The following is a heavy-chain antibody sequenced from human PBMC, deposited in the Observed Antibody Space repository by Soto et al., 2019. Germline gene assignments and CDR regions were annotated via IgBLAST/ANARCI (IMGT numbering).Heavy chain of an antibody. CDR2: IYSSGST. CDR3: ARDRVTGTTTYYYYYGMDV. V-gene: IGHV4-59*01. J-gene: IGHJ6*02. D-gene: IGHD1-20*01. Sequence: QVQLQESGPGLVKPSETLSLTCTVSGGSISSYYWSWIRQPPGKGLEWIGYIYSSGSTNYNPSLKSRCTISVDTSKNQFSLKLSAVTAADTAVYYCARDRVTGTTTYYYYYGMDVWGQGTTVTVSS. CDR1: GGSISSYY.